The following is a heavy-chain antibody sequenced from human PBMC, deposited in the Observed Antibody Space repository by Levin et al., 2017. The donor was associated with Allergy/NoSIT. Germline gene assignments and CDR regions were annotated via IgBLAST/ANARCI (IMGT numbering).Heavy chain of an antibody. CDR2: ISSSSSTI. J-gene: IGHJ3*02. Sequence: GESLKISCAASGFTFSSYSMNWVRQAPGKGLEWVSYISSSSSTIYYADSVKGRFTISRDNAKNSLYLQMNSLRAEDTAVYYCARVEGDIVVVVAATLGLGAFDIWGQGTMVTVSS. D-gene: IGHD2-15*01. V-gene: IGHV3-48*01. CDR1: GFTFSSYS. CDR3: ARVEGDIVVVVAATLGLGAFDI.